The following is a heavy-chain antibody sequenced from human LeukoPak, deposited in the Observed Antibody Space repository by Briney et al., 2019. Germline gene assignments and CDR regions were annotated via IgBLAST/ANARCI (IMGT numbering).Heavy chain of an antibody. V-gene: IGHV1-2*02. CDR2: INPNSGGT. J-gene: IGHJ4*02. D-gene: IGHD5-12*01. Sequence: ASVKVSCKASGGTFSSYAISWVRQAPGQGLEWMGWINPNSGGTNYAQKFQGRVTMTRDTSISTAYMELSRLRSDDTAVYYCARGSSGYETDYWGRGTLVTVSS. CDR3: ARGSSGYETDY. CDR1: GGTFSSYA.